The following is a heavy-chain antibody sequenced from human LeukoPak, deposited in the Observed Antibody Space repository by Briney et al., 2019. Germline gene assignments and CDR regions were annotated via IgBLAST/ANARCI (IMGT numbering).Heavy chain of an antibody. CDR2: IGVVGNNI. CDR1: GFTFSTYE. CDR3: ARETAHCGGDCFDY. V-gene: IGHV3-48*03. D-gene: IGHD2-21*01. Sequence: GGSLRLSCAASGFTFSTYEFNWVRQAPGKGLEWVSYIGVVGNNIYYAESVRGRFTTSRDNAKNSLYLQLNSLRAEDTAVYYCARETAHCGGDCFDYWGQGTLVTVSS. J-gene: IGHJ4*02.